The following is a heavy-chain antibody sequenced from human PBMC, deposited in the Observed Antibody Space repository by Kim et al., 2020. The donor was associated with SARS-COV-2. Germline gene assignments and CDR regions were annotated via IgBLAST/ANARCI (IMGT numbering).Heavy chain of an antibody. Sequence: SETLSLTCTVSGGSISSGSYYWSWIRQPAGKGLEWIGRIYTSGSTNYNPSLKSRVTISVDTSKNQFSLKLSSVTAADTAVYYCARERSIAAAGTGVYYYYYGMDVWGQGTTVTVSS. CDR3: ARERSIAAAGTGVYYYYYGMDV. J-gene: IGHJ6*02. D-gene: IGHD6-13*01. CDR2: IYTSGST. CDR1: GGSISSGSYY. V-gene: IGHV4-61*02.